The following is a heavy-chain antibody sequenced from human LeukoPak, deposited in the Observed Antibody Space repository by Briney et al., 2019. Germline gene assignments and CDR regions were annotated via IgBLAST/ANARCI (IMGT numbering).Heavy chain of an antibody. CDR2: INHSGST. CDR3: ARKLSLSSSWYFFGY. V-gene: IGHV4-34*01. CDR1: GGSFSGYY. J-gene: IGHJ4*02. Sequence: SETLSLTCAVYGGSFSGYYWSWIRQPPGKGLEWIGEINHSGSTNYNPSLKSRVTISVDTSKNQFSLKLSSVTAADTAVYYCARKLSLSSSWYFFGYWGQGTLVTVSS. D-gene: IGHD6-13*01.